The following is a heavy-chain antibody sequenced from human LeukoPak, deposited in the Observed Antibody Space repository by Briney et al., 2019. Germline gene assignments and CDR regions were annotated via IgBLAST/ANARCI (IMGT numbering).Heavy chain of an antibody. Sequence: GGSLRLSCAASGFTFSSYGMHWVRQAPGKGLEWVAFIRYDGSNKYYADSVKGRFTISRDNSKNTLYLQMNSLRAEDTAVYCCANTVYYYDSSGYYDYWGQGTLVTVSS. CDR2: IRYDGSNK. CDR3: ANTVYYYDSSGYYDY. V-gene: IGHV3-30*02. J-gene: IGHJ4*02. D-gene: IGHD3-22*01. CDR1: GFTFSSYG.